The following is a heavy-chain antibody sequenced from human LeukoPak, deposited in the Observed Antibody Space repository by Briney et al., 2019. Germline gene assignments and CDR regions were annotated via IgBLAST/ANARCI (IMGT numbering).Heavy chain of an antibody. J-gene: IGHJ4*02. CDR1: GDSVSSNSAA. D-gene: IGHD6-19*01. CDR3: ARDYRSSGWHKNREKYYFDY. V-gene: IGHV6-1*01. CDR2: AYYRSKWYN. Sequence: SQTLSLTCAISGDSVSSNSAAWNWIRQSPSRGLEWLGRAYYRSKWYNDYAVSVKSRITINPDTSKNQFSLQLNSVTPEDTAVYYCARDYRSSGWHKNREKYYFDYWGQGTLVTVSS.